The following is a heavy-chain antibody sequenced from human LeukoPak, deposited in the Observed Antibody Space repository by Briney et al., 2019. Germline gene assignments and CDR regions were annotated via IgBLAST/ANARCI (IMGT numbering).Heavy chain of an antibody. D-gene: IGHD4-23*01. J-gene: IGHJ4*02. CDR3: AKDGIRWSHFDS. CDR2: ISAGGGVT. CDR1: GFTFSSYA. Sequence: TGGSLRLSCAASGFTFSSYAMSWVRQAPGKGLEWVSAISAGGGVTYYADSVEGRFTISRDDSKNTLYLQMNSLRAEDTAVYCCAKDGIRWSHFDSWGEGSLVTVSS. V-gene: IGHV3-23*01.